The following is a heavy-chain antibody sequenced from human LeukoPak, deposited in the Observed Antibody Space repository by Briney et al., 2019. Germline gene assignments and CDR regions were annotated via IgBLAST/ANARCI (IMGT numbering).Heavy chain of an antibody. CDR3: ARVDSGGAFDI. J-gene: IGHJ3*02. V-gene: IGHV1-2*06. CDR1: GYTFTGYY. D-gene: IGHD6-25*01. CDR2: INPNSGGT. Sequence: ASVKVSCKASGYTFTGYYMHWVPQAPGQGLEWMGRINPNSGGTNYAQKFQGRVTMTRDTSISTAYMELSRLRSDDMAVYYCARVDSGGAFDIWGRGTMVTVSS.